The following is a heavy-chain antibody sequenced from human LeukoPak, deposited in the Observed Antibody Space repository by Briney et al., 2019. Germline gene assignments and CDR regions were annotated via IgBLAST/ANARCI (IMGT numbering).Heavy chain of an antibody. J-gene: IGHJ4*02. CDR3: ARVRVRGVLDY. CDR1: GGSISSYY. Sequence: KSSETLSLTCTVSGGSISSYYWSWIRRPPGKGLEWIGYIYYSGSTNYNPSLKSRVTISVDTSKNQFSLKLSSVTAADTAVYYCARVRVRGVLDYWGQGTLVTVSS. D-gene: IGHD3-10*01. V-gene: IGHV4-59*01. CDR2: IYYSGST.